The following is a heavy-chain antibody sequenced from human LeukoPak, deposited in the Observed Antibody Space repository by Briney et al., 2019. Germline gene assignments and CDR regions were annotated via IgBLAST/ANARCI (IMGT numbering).Heavy chain of an antibody. Sequence: GXXLRLSCAASGFIFSSYWMSWVRQVPGKGLEWVANIKQDGSGKYYVDSVKGRFTISRDNAKNSLYLQMNSLRAGDTAVYYCARDSSPIDFWSGYAYWGQGTLVNVSS. V-gene: IGHV3-7*01. CDR1: GFIFSSYW. CDR3: ARDSSPIDFWSGYAY. D-gene: IGHD3-3*01. J-gene: IGHJ4*02. CDR2: IKQDGSGK.